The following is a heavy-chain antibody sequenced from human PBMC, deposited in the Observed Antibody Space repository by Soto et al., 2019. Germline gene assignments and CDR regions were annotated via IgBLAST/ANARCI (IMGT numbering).Heavy chain of an antibody. Sequence: GASVTVSCKSARYTLTSYGISWVRQAPGQGLEWMGWISAYNGNTNYAQKLQGRVTMSTDTSTSTAYKELRTLRADDTAVDNCARDTAAAGIFDYWGHGTLDTVFS. J-gene: IGHJ4*01. D-gene: IGHD6-13*01. CDR3: ARDTAAAGIFDY. CDR2: ISAYNGNT. V-gene: IGHV1-18*01. CDR1: RYTLTSYG.